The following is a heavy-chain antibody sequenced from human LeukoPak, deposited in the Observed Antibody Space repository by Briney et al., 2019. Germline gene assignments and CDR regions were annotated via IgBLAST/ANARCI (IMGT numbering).Heavy chain of an antibody. CDR1: GGSISSGGYY. D-gene: IGHD1-26*01. Sequence: SETLSLTCTVSGGSISSGGYYWSWIRQHPGKGLEWIGYIYYSGSTYYNPPLKSRVTISVDTSKNQFSLKLSSVTAADTAVYYCARHEPPYEWELLGILDYWGQGTLVTVSS. J-gene: IGHJ4*02. V-gene: IGHV4-31*03. CDR2: IYYSGST. CDR3: ARHEPPYEWELLGILDY.